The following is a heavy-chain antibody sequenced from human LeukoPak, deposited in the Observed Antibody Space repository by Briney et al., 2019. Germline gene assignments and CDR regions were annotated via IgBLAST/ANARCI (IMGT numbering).Heavy chain of an antibody. V-gene: IGHV3-7*03. CDR1: GFVFSNYW. Sequence: PGGSLRLSCAASGFVFSNYWMSWVRQAPGKGLEWVASINHNGNVNYYVDSVKGRFTISRDNAKNSLYLQMGNLRAEDTAVYFCARGGGLDVWGQGATVTVSS. D-gene: IGHD3-16*01. J-gene: IGHJ6*02. CDR3: ARGGGLDV. CDR2: INHNGNVN.